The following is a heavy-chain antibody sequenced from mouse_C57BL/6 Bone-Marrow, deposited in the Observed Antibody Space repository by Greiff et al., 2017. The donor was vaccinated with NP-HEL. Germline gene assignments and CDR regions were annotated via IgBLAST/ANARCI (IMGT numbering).Heavy chain of an antibody. Sequence: QVQLQQPGAELVRPGSSVKLSCKASGYTFTSYWMDWVKQRPGQGLEWIGNIYPSDSETHYNQKFKDKATLTVDKSSSTAYMQLSSLTSEDSAVYYCARSRAFDYSGQGTTLTVSA. V-gene: IGHV1-61*01. CDR3: ARSRAFDY. J-gene: IGHJ2*01. CDR1: GYTFTSYW. D-gene: IGHD3-1*01. CDR2: IYPSDSET.